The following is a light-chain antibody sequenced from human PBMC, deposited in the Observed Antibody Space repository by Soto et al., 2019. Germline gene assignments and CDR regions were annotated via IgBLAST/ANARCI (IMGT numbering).Light chain of an antibody. Sequence: DIVMTQSPLSLPVTPGEPASISCRSSQSLLHSNGYNYLDWYLQKPGQSPQLLIYLGSNRGSGVPGKVRGRGSGTDFTVKISRLEAQDVGVYYCMQPLHTPLTFGGRTNVEIK. J-gene: IGKJ4*01. V-gene: IGKV2-28*01. CDR2: LGS. CDR3: MQPLHTPLT. CDR1: QSLLHSNGYNY.